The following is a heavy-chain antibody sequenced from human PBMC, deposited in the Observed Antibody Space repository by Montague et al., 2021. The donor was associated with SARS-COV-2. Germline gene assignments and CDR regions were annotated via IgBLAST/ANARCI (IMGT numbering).Heavy chain of an antibody. V-gene: IGHV4-61*01. CDR3: ARDTVLVPRVPDK. Sequence: SETLSLTCTVSGGSVSSGFYYWNWIRQTPGKGLEWIGHIYYTGSTNYXPSLKSRVTISVDASKTQFSLKLTSVTAADTAVYYCARDTVLVPRVPDKWGQGVLVTVSS. CDR2: IYYTGST. J-gene: IGHJ4*02. D-gene: IGHD2-15*01. CDR1: GGSVSSGFYY.